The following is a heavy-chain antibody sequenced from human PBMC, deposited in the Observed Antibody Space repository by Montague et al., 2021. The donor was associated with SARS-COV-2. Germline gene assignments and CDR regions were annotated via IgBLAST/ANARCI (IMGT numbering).Heavy chain of an antibody. CDR2: IYYSGST. V-gene: IGHV4-31*03. Sequence: TLSLTCTVSGGSISSGGYYWSWIRQHPGKGLEWIGNIYYSGSTYYNPSLKSRVTISVDTSKNQFSLKLSSVTAADTAVYYCARVKNHRYYDILTGYSKYYGMDVWGQGTTATVSS. CDR1: GGSISSGGYY. D-gene: IGHD3-9*01. CDR3: ARVKNHRYYDILTGYSKYYGMDV. J-gene: IGHJ6*02.